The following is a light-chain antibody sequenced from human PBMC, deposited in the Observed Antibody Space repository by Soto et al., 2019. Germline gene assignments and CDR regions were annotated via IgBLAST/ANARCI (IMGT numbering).Light chain of an antibody. J-gene: IGLJ2*01. CDR3: GTWDSSLSAGV. CDR1: SSNIGNNY. CDR2: ANN. V-gene: IGLV1-51*01. Sequence: QSVLTQPPSVSVAPGQKVTISCSGSSSNIGNNYVSWYQQLPGTAPKLLIYANNKRPSGIPDRFSGSKSGTSATLGITGLQTGDEADYYCGTWDSSLSAGVFGGGTQLTVL.